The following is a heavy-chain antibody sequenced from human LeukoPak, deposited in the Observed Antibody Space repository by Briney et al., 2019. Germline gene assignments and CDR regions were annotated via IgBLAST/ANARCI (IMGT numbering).Heavy chain of an antibody. CDR3: ARRSSSRPGTYYYYYYMDV. J-gene: IGHJ6*03. V-gene: IGHV4-59*01. CDR1: GGSISSYY. CDR2: IYYSGST. Sequence: SETLSLTCTVSGGSISSYYWSWIRRPPGKGLEWIGYIYYSGSTNYNPSLKSRVTISVDTSKNQFSLKLSSVTAADTAVYYCARRSSSRPGTYYYYYYMDVWGKGTTVTVSS. D-gene: IGHD6-13*01.